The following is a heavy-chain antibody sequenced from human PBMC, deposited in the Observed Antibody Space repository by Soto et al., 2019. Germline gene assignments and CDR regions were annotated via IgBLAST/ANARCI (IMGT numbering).Heavy chain of an antibody. CDR1: GYSFTSYW. CDR2: IDPSDSYT. CDR3: ARSFSGYDLLVGYYYYGMDV. D-gene: IGHD5-12*01. V-gene: IGHV5-10-1*01. J-gene: IGHJ6*02. Sequence: GDPLEMFFKGSGYSFTSYWISWVRQMPGKGLEWMGRIDPSDSYTNYSPSFQGHVTISADKSISTAYLQWSSLKASDTAMYYCARSFSGYDLLVGYYYYGMDVWGQGTTVTVSS.